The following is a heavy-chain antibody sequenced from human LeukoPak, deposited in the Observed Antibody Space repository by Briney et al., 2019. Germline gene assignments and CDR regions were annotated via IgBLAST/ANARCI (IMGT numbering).Heavy chain of an antibody. Sequence: PGGSLRLSCAASGFTFSSYAMHWVRQAPGKGLEWVAVISYDGSNKYYADSVKGRFTISRDNSKNTLYPQMNSLRAEDTAVYYCARERWRGVVPAANYFDYWGQGTLVTVSS. CDR2: ISYDGSNK. V-gene: IGHV3-30-3*01. CDR3: ARERWRGVVPAANYFDY. J-gene: IGHJ4*02. D-gene: IGHD2-2*01. CDR1: GFTFSSYA.